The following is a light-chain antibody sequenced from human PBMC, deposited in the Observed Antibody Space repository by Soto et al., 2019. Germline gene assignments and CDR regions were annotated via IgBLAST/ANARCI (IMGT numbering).Light chain of an antibody. CDR3: QQSYSTPFP. J-gene: IGKJ2*01. CDR1: QDISTF. V-gene: IGKV1-39*01. CDR2: RAS. Sequence: DIQMTQSPSSLSASVEDSVTITCRATQDISTFLNWYQQRPGKAPNVLIYRASTLQGDVPSRFSGSGSGTDFTLTISGLQPEDFAIYYCQQSYSTPFPFGHGTQVEV.